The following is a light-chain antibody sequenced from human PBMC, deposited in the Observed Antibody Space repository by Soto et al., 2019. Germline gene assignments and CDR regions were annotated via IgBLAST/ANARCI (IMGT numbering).Light chain of an antibody. V-gene: IGKV1-33*01. CDR1: QDISNY. CDR2: DTS. Sequence: DIQMTQSPSSLSASIGDRVTITCQASQDISNYLNWYQQKPGKAPKLLIYDTSNLETGVPSRFSGGGSGTSYVITISGLQPEYIATYYCQQYANLLWTFGRGTKVEVK. J-gene: IGKJ1*01. CDR3: QQYANLLWT.